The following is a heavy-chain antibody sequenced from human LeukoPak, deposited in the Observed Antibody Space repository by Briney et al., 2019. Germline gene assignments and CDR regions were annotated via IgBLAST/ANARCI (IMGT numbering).Heavy chain of an antibody. CDR2: ISGYNGNT. J-gene: IGHJ6*02. CDR3: TTGSITMIRGTIFYYYGLDV. D-gene: IGHD3-10*01. CDR1: GYTFTTYG. Sequence: GASVKVSCKASGYTFTTYGINWVRQGPGQGLEWMGWISGYNGNTNYAQKVQGRVTITADTSTSTAYMELRSLRSDDTAVYYCTTGSITMIRGTIFYYYGLDVWGQGTSVTVSS. V-gene: IGHV1-18*01.